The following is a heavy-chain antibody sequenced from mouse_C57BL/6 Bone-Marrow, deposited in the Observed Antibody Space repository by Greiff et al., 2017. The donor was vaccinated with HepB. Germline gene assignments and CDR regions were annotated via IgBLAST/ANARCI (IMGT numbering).Heavy chain of an antibody. J-gene: IGHJ4*01. Sequence: EVKLMESGGGLVQPGGSMKLSCVASGFTFSNYWMNWVRQSPEKGLEWVAQIRLKSDNYATHYAESVKGRFTISRDDSKSSVYLQMNNLRAEDTGIYYCTFYGSSYVPTMDYWGQGTSVTVSS. CDR2: IRLKSDNYAT. V-gene: IGHV6-3*01. CDR1: GFTFSNYW. CDR3: TFYGSSYVPTMDY. D-gene: IGHD1-1*01.